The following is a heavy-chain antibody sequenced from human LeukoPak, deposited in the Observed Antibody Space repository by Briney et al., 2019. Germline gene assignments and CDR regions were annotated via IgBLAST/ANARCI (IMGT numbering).Heavy chain of an antibody. V-gene: IGHV3-23*01. CDR1: GFTFSSYA. J-gene: IGHJ4*02. D-gene: IGHD1-26*01. CDR3: AKDPRRFYEGARVGYYFDY. Sequence: GGSLRLSCAASGFTFSSYAMSWVRQAPGKGLEWVSAISGSGGNTYYADSVKGRFTISGDNSKNTLYLQMNSLGAEDTAVYYCAKDPRRFYEGARVGYYFDYWGQGTLVTVSS. CDR2: ISGSGGNT.